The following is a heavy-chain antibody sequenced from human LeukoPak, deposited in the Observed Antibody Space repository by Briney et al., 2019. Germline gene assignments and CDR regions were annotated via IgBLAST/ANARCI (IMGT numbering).Heavy chain of an antibody. Sequence: GGSLRLSCAAAGFTFSNYWMHGARQAPGKGLVWVSRINDEGTSTSYADSVKGRFTISRDNAKNRLYVQMNSLRDEDTAAYYCARTVWSGYYQYFDYWGQGTLVTVSS. CDR3: ARTVWSGYYQYFDY. CDR2: INDEGTST. J-gene: IGHJ4*02. V-gene: IGHV3-74*01. CDR1: GFTFSNYW. D-gene: IGHD3-3*01.